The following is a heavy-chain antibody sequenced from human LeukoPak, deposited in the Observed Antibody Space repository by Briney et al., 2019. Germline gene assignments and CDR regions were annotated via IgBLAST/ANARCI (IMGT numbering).Heavy chain of an antibody. J-gene: IGHJ3*02. D-gene: IGHD2-2*01. Sequence: PGASVKVSCKASGYTFTSYGISWVRQAPGQGLEWMGWISAYNGNTNYAQKLQGRVTMTTDTSTSTAYMELRSLRSDDTAVYYCARDRVVAGGYRSSTSCLWALDAFDIWGQGTMVTVSS. CDR2: ISAYNGNT. V-gene: IGHV1-18*01. CDR3: ARDRVVAGGYRSSTSCLWALDAFDI. CDR1: GYTFTSYG.